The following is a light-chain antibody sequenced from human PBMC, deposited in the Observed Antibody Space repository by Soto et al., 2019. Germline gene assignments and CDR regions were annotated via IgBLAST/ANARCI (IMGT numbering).Light chain of an antibody. Sequence: QSALTQPPSASGSPGQSVTISCTGTSSDVGGYNYVSWYQHHPGKAPKLMIYDVSKRPSGVPDRFSGSKSGSTASLTVSGLQAEDEADYYCSSYGGRSNLVFGGGTQLTVL. V-gene: IGLV2-8*01. CDR3: SSYGGRSNLV. CDR1: SSDVGGYNY. CDR2: DVS. J-gene: IGLJ2*01.